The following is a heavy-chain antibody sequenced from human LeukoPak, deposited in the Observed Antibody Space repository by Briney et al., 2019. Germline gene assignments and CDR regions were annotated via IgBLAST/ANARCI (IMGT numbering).Heavy chain of an antibody. Sequence: GGSLRLSCAASGFTFSSYGMHWVCQAPGKGLEWVAFIRYDGSNKYYADSVKGRFTISRDNSKNTLYLQMNSLRAEDTAVYYCAKDGNYCSSTSCYRDAFDIWGQGTMVTVSS. V-gene: IGHV3-30*02. CDR1: GFTFSSYG. D-gene: IGHD2-2*01. CDR2: IRYDGSNK. CDR3: AKDGNYCSSTSCYRDAFDI. J-gene: IGHJ3*02.